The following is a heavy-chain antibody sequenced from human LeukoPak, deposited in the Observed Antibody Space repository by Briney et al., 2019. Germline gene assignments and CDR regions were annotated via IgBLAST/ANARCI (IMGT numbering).Heavy chain of an antibody. J-gene: IGHJ6*03. CDR3: ARAKREGSGWPHYYYMDV. CDR1: GGTFSSYA. V-gene: IGHV1-69*05. Sequence: ASVKVSCKASGGTFSSYAISWVRQAPGQGLEWMGGIIPIFGTANYAQKFQGRVTITTDESTSTAYMELSSLRSEDTAVYYCARAKREGSGWPHYYYMDVWGKGTTVTVSS. D-gene: IGHD6-19*01. CDR2: IIPIFGTA.